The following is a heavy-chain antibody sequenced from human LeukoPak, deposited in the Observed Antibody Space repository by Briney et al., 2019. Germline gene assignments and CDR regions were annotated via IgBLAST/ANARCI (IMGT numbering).Heavy chain of an antibody. CDR1: GGSISSSNW. D-gene: IGHD5-12*01. V-gene: IGHV4-4*02. J-gene: IGHJ4*02. Sequence: SETLSLTCAVSGGSISSSNWWTWVRQPPGKELEWIGEIYHSGSTNYNPSLKSRVSISVDKSKNQFSLNLISVTAADTAVYYCAREYSGYDYLDYWGPGTLVTVAS. CDR3: AREYSGYDYLDY. CDR2: IYHSGST.